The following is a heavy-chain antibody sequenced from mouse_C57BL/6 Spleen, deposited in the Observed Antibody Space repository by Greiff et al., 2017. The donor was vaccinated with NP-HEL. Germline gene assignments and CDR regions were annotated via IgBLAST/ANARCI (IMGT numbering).Heavy chain of an antibody. D-gene: IGHD2-3*01. J-gene: IGHJ2*01. CDR1: GYAFTNYL. V-gene: IGHV1-54*01. CDR2: INPGSGGT. CDR3: ARRDDGYKGFDY. Sequence: QVQLQQSGAELVRPGTSVKVSCKASGYAFTNYLIEWVKQRPGQGLEWIGVINPGSGGTNYNEKFKGKATLTADKSSSTAYMQLSSLTSEDSAVYFCARRDDGYKGFDYRGQGTTLTVSS.